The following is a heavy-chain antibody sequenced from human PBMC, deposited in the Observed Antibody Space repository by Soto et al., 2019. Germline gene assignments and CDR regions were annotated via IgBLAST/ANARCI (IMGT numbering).Heavy chain of an antibody. J-gene: IGHJ3*02. V-gene: IGHV3-23*01. CDR1: GFSFSSYA. D-gene: IGHD4-17*01. Sequence: PGGSLRLSCAASGFSFSSYAMSWVRQAPGKGLEWVPAISGSGGSTYYADSVKGRFTISRDNSKNTLYLQMNSLRAEDTAVYYCAKGGYGAHDAFDIWGQGTMVTVSS. CDR3: AKGGYGAHDAFDI. CDR2: ISGSGGST.